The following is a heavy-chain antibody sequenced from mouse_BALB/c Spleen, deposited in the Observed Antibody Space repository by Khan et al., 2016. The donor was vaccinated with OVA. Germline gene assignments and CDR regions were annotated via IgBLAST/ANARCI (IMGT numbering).Heavy chain of an antibody. D-gene: IGHD2-10*02. CDR2: IWGGGST. CDR3: AKGVWSYYFALDY. CDR1: GFSLTDYG. J-gene: IGHJ4*01. V-gene: IGHV2-6-5*01. Sequence: QVQLKESGPGLVAPSQSLSFTCTVSGFSLTDYGVSWIRQPPGKGLAWLGVIWGGGSTYYNSALKSRLSISKDNSKSQVFLKMNSLQTDDTAMYYCAKGVWSYYFALDYWGQGTSVTVSS.